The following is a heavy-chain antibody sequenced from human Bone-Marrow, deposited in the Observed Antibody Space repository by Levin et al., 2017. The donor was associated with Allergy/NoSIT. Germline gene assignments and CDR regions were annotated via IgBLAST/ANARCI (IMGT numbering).Heavy chain of an antibody. J-gene: IGHJ6*02. Sequence: PGGSLRLSCEASGFTFRSYGMHWVRQAPGKGLEWVAIIWYDGSEKYYADSVKGRFSISRDNSKNTLYLQMNGLRAEDTAVYYCARRLVPAGQSYYGMDVWGQGTTVIVSS. CDR2: IWYDGSEK. V-gene: IGHV3-33*01. D-gene: IGHD1-26*01. CDR3: ARRLVPAGQSYYGMDV. CDR1: GFTFRSYG.